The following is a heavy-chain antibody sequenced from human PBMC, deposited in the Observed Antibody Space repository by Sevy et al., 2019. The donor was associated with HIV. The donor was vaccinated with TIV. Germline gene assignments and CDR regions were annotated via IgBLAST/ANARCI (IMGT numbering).Heavy chain of an antibody. Sequence: GGSLRLSCAASGFTFDDYAMHWVRQAPGKGLEWVSGISSNSGSIGYADSVKGRFTISRDNAKNSLYLQMNSLRAEDTDLYYCANDSSSHYYDSSGPPYNWFDAWGQGTLVTVSS. CDR2: ISSNSGSI. CDR3: ANDSSSHYYDSSGPPYNWFDA. CDR1: GFTFDDYA. D-gene: IGHD3-22*01. V-gene: IGHV3-9*01. J-gene: IGHJ5*02.